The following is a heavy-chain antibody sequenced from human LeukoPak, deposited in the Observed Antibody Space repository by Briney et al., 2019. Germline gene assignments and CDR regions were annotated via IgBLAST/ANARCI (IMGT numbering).Heavy chain of an antibody. CDR2: INHSGST. D-gene: IGHD2-2*01. CDR3: ARKSRFCSSTSCYYWFDP. Sequence: SEILSLTCAVYGGSFSGYYWSWIRQPPGKGLEWIGEINHSGSTNYNPSLKSRVTISVDTSKNQFSLKLSSVTAADTAVYYCARKSRFCSSTSCYYWFDPWGQGTLVTVSS. CDR1: GGSFSGYY. V-gene: IGHV4-34*01. J-gene: IGHJ5*02.